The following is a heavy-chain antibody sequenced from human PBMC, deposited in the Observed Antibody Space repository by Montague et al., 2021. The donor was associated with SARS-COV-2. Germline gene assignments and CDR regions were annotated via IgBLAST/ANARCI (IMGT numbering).Heavy chain of an antibody. D-gene: IGHD3-3*01. J-gene: IGHJ6*03. Sequence: SETLSLTCTVSGGSISSYYWSWIRQPPGKGLEWIGYIYYSGSTNYNPSLKSRVTISVDTSKNQFSLKLSSVTAADTAVYYCARLQVPNYDFWSGYYTGMNYYMDVWDKGTTVTVSS. CDR1: GGSISSYY. V-gene: IGHV4-59*01. CDR2: IYYSGST. CDR3: ARLQVPNYDFWSGYYTGMNYYMDV.